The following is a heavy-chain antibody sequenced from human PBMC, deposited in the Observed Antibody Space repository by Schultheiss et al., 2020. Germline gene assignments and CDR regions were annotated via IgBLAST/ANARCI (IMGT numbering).Heavy chain of an antibody. CDR2: ISYDGSKN. CDR3: ARQGNYYYGMDV. J-gene: IGHJ6*02. Sequence: WGSLRLSCAASGFTFSSYWMHWVRQAPGKGLEWVAVISYDGSKNSYADSVKGRFTISRDNSKNTLYLQMNSLRAEDTAVYYCARQGNYYYGMDVWGQGTTVTVSS. CDR1: GFTFSSYW. V-gene: IGHV3-30*03.